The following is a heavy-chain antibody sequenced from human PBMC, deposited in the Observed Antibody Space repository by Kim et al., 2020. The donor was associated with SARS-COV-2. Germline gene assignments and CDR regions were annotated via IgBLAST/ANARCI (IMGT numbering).Heavy chain of an antibody. D-gene: IGHD5-12*01. CDR2: INPNSGGT. CDR3: ARARSSRDGYKSNWFDP. J-gene: IGHJ5*02. V-gene: IGHV1-2*02. CDR1: GYTFTGYY. Sequence: ASVKVSCKASGYTFTGYYMHWVRQAPGQGLEWMGWINPNSGGTNYAQKFQGRVTMTRDTSISTAYMELSRLRSDDTAVYYCARARSSRDGYKSNWFDPWGQGTLVTVSS.